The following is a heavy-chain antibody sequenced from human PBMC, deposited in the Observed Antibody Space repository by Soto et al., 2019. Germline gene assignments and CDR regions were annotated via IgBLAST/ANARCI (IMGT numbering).Heavy chain of an antibody. CDR2: IYYSGST. D-gene: IGHD6-13*01. Sequence: QLRLQESGPGLVKSSETLSLTCTVSGGSVRSSTYYWGWIRQSPGKGLEWIGSIYYSGSTHNNPSLNIRVTISVDTYTNQFSLKLMSVTAADTAIYYCTRHEGGAAADRPLDYWGQGTLVTVSS. J-gene: IGHJ4*02. V-gene: IGHV4-39*01. CDR3: TRHEGGAAADRPLDY. CDR1: GGSVRSSTYY.